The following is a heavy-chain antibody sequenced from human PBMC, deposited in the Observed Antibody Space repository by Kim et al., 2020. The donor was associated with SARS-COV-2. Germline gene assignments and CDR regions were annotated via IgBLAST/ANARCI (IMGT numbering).Heavy chain of an antibody. CDR1: GGSITNYY. CDR3: ARGGWYSAY. Sequence: SETLSLTCTVSGGSITNYYWSWIRQTPGQGLEWIGYIHYTGSTKYNPSLKSRVTISVDTSKYQFSLQLTSVTAADTAVYYCARGGWYSAYWGQGTLVTVSS. CDR2: IHYTGST. J-gene: IGHJ4*02. D-gene: IGHD6-19*01. V-gene: IGHV4-59*01.